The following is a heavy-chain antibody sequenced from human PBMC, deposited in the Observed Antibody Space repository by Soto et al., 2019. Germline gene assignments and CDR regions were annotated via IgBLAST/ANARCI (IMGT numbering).Heavy chain of an antibody. V-gene: IGHV1-69*13. CDR1: GGTFSSYA. CDR2: IIPIFGTA. CDR3: ARDEAAGRISPYYYYGMDV. D-gene: IGHD6-13*01. Sequence: SVKVSCKASGGTFSSYAISWVRQAPGQGLEWMGGIIPIFGTANYAQKFQGRVTITADESTSTAYMELSSLRSDDTAVYYCARDEAAGRISPYYYYGMDVWGQGTTVTVSS. J-gene: IGHJ6*02.